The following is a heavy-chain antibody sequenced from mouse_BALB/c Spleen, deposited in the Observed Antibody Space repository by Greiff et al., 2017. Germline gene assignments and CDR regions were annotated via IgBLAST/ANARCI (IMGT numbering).Heavy chain of an antibody. V-gene: IGHV5-17*02. CDR2: ISSGSSTI. Sequence: VQLVESGGGLVQPGGSRKLSCAASGFTFSSFGMHWVRQAPEKGLEWVAYISSGSSTIYYADTVKGRFTISRDNPKNTLFLQMTSLRSEDTAMYYCARDDYDGTWFAYWGQGTLVTVSA. CDR1: GFTFSSFG. CDR3: ARDDYDGTWFAY. J-gene: IGHJ3*01. D-gene: IGHD2-4*01.